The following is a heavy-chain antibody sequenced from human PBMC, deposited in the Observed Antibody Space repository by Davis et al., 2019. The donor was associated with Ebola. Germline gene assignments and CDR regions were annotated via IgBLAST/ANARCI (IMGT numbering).Heavy chain of an antibody. Sequence: GGSLRLSCAASGFTFSGSAMHWVRQASGKGLEWVGRIRSKANSYATAYAASVKGRFTISRDDSKNTAYLQMNSLKTEDTAVYYCTTETVLRFLEWLLYSINYFDYWGQGTLVTVSS. CDR1: GFTFSGSA. CDR2: IRSKANSYAT. CDR3: TTETVLRFLEWLLYSINYFDY. D-gene: IGHD3-3*01. V-gene: IGHV3-73*01. J-gene: IGHJ4*02.